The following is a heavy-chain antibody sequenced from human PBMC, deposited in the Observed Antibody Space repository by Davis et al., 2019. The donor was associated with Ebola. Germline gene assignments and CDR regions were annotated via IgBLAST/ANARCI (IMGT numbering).Heavy chain of an antibody. CDR2: ISWNSGSI. D-gene: IGHD3-22*01. V-gene: IGHV3-9*01. CDR1: GFTFDDYA. Sequence: SLKISCAASGFTFDDYAMHWVRQAPGKGLEWVSGISWNSGSIGYADSVKGRFTISRDNAKNSLYLQMNSLRDEDTAVYYCAADEYYYDSSGYYGVLPRDPWGQGTLVTVSS. CDR3: AADEYYYDSSGYYGVLPRDP. J-gene: IGHJ5*02.